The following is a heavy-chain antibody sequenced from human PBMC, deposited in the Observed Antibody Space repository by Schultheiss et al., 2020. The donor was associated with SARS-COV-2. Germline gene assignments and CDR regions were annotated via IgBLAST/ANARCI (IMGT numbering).Heavy chain of an antibody. CDR2: IYYSGST. CDR1: GGSISSYH. J-gene: IGHJ4*02. CDR3: ASTTVAGTFYFDY. D-gene: IGHD6-19*01. Sequence: SETLSLTCTVSGGSISSYHWSWIRQPPGKGLEWIGYIYYSGSTNYNPSLKSRVTISVDTSKNQFSLKLSSVTAADTAVYYCASTTVAGTFYFDYWGQGTLVTVSS. V-gene: IGHV4-59*08.